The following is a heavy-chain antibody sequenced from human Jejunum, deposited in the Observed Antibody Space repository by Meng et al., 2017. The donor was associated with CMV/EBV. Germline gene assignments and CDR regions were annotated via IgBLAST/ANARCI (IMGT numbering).Heavy chain of an antibody. CDR3: VLMIPAHTNYFDP. D-gene: IGHD2-2*01. V-gene: IGHV4-30-4*01. Sequence: TVSGGPIISRHRYSTLIRHSPVNGLEWIGNVYYRGTTSSIRSLKCRVTISVDTSKNQFSLKLASVIAADTAVYYCVLMIPAHTNYFDPWGQGTLVTVSS. CDR2: VYYRGTT. CDR1: GGPIISRHRY. J-gene: IGHJ5*02.